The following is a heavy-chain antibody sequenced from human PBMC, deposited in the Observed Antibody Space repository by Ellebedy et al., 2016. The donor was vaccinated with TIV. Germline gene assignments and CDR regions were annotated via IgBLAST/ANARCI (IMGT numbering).Heavy chain of an antibody. D-gene: IGHD3-10*01. CDR1: GFTVSDYF. CDR3: ARDPGGGGDYGDNWLDP. CDR2: IYKNGGT. V-gene: IGHV3-66*01. J-gene: IGHJ5*02. Sequence: GGSLRLSCAASGFTVSDYFMTWVRQAPGKGLEWVSVIYKNGGTNYTDSVNGRFTITRDDSKNTLYLQMNSLRAEDTAVYYCARDPGGGGDYGDNWLDPWGQGTLVTVSS.